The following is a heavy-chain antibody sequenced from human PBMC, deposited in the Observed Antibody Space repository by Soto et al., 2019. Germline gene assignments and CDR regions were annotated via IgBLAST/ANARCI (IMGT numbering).Heavy chain of an antibody. V-gene: IGHV3-33*01. CDR2: IWYDGSNK. CDR1: GFTFSSYG. D-gene: IGHD3-3*01. J-gene: IGHJ6*03. Sequence: QVQLVESGGGVVQPGRSLRLSCAASGFTFSSYGMHWVRQAPGKGLEWVAVIWYDGSNKYYADSVKGRITISRDNSKNTLYLQMNSLRAEDTAVYYCARRDYDFWSGYYYYYYMDVWGKGTTVTVSS. CDR3: ARRDYDFWSGYYYYYYMDV.